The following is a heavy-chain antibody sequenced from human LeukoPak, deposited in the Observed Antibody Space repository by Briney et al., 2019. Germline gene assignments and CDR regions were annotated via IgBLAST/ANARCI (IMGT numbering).Heavy chain of an antibody. Sequence: SETLSLTCTVSGGSISSSSYYWGWIGQPPGKGLEWIANIYYSGSTYLNPSLKSRVTISIDTSKNQFSLKLTSVTAADTAVYYCARLVPPGWFDPWGQGTLVTVSS. V-gene: IGHV4-39*01. CDR1: GGSISSSSYY. CDR2: IYYSGST. D-gene: IGHD6-6*01. CDR3: ARLVPPGWFDP. J-gene: IGHJ5*02.